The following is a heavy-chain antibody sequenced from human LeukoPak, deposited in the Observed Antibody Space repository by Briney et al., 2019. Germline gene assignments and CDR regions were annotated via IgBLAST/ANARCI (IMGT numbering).Heavy chain of an antibody. V-gene: IGHV3-23*01. CDR3: ARDPNGDYVGTFDM. Sequence: GGSLRLSGAGSGFSFSNFGMSWVRQAPGKGPEWVSFISGNGGRTDYAESVKGRFTISRDNSRNTLYLQMNSLRDEDTAAYYCARDPNGDYVGTFDMWGRGTMVTVSS. J-gene: IGHJ3*02. CDR2: ISGNGGRT. D-gene: IGHD4-17*01. CDR1: GFSFSNFG.